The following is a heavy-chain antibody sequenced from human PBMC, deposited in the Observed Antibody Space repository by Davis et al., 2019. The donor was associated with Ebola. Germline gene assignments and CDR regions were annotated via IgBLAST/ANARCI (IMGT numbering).Heavy chain of an antibody. D-gene: IGHD4-17*01. J-gene: IGHJ4*02. Sequence: ASVKVSCKASGYTFTSYGISWVRQAPGQGLEWMGWISAYNGNTNYAQKLQGRVTMTTDTSTSTAYMELRSRRSDDTAVYYCARDEDYGDYVDYFDYWGQGTLVTVSS. CDR1: GYTFTSYG. CDR3: ARDEDYGDYVDYFDY. CDR2: ISAYNGNT. V-gene: IGHV1-18*01.